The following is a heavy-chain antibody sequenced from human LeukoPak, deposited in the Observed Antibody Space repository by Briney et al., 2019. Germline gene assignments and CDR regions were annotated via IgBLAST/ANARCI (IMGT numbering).Heavy chain of an antibody. D-gene: IGHD3-22*01. Sequence: GGSLRLSCAASGFTFRSYAMSWVRQAPGKGLEWVLAISGSGTSTYYADSVKGRFTISRDNSKNTLYLQMNSLRAEDTAVYYCEGAYYYDSSDDYWGQGTLVTVSS. CDR2: ISGSGTST. J-gene: IGHJ4*02. CDR3: EGAYYYDSSDDY. V-gene: IGHV3-23*01. CDR1: GFTFRSYA.